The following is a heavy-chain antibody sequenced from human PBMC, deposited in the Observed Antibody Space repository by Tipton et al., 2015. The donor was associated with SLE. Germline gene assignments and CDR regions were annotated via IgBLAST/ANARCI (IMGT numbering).Heavy chain of an antibody. J-gene: IGHJ3*02. CDR3: VESYDFWSGPPDAFDI. CDR2: INHSGST. Sequence: TLSLTCAVYGGSFSGYYWSWIRQPPGKWLEWIGEINHSGSTNYNPSLKSRVTISVDTSKNQFSLKLSSVTAADTAVYYCVESYDFWSGPPDAFDIWGQGTMVTVSS. D-gene: IGHD3-3*01. CDR1: GGSFSGYY. V-gene: IGHV4-34*01.